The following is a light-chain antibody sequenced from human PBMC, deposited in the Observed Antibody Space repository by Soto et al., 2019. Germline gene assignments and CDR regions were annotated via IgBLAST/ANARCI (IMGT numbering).Light chain of an antibody. CDR2: EVS. CDR3: SSYAGSNNLV. J-gene: IGLJ3*02. CDR1: SSDVGGYNY. V-gene: IGLV2-8*01. Sequence: QSALTQPPSASGSPGQSVTISCTGTSSDVGGYNYVSWYQQHPGKAPKLMIYEVSKRPSGVPDRFSGSKAGNTASLTVSGLQAEDEADYYSSSYAGSNNLVFCGGTTLTVL.